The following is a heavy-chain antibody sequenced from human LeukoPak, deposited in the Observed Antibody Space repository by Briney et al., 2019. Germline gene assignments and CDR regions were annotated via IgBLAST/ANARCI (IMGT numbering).Heavy chain of an antibody. V-gene: IGHV3-48*03. CDR2: ISSSGSTI. CDR3: ARVSGRIARDAFDI. D-gene: IGHD6-13*01. Sequence: PGGSLRLSCAASGFTFSSYEMNWVRQAPGKGLEWVSYISSSGSTIYYADSVKGRFTISRDNAKNSLYLQMNSLRAEDTAVYYCARVSGRIARDAFDIWGQGTMVTVSS. J-gene: IGHJ3*02. CDR1: GFTFSSYE.